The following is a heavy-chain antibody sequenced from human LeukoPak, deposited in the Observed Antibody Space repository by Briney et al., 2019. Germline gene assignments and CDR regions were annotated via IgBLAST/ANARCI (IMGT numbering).Heavy chain of an antibody. J-gene: IGHJ3*02. CDR1: GGSISSYY. Sequence: SETLSLTCTVSGGSISSYYWSWIRQPPGKGLEWIGYIYYSGSTNYNPSLKSRVTISVDTSKNQFFLKLSSVTAADTAVYYCARERAYCGGDCYPDAFDIWGQGTMVTVSS. V-gene: IGHV4-59*01. D-gene: IGHD2-21*02. CDR2: IYYSGST. CDR3: ARERAYCGGDCYPDAFDI.